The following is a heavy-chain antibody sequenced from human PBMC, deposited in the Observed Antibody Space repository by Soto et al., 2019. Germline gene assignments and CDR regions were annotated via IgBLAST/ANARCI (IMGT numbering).Heavy chain of an antibody. CDR3: ARVQTSDWRCYPYYYYYMDV. CDR2: ISAYNGNT. CDR1: GYTFTSYG. J-gene: IGHJ6*03. V-gene: IGHV1-18*01. Sequence: QVQLEQSGAEVKKTGASEKVSCKASGYTFTSYGISWVRQAPGQGLEWMGWISAYNGNTNYAQKLQGRVTMTTDTSTSTAYMELRSLRSDDTAVYYCARVQTSDWRCYPYYYYYMDVCRKGTTVTVSS. D-gene: IGHD3-3*01.